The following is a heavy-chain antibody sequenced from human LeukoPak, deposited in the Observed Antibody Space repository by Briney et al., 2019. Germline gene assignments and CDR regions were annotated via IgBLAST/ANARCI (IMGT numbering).Heavy chain of an antibody. CDR3: ASYYYDSSGYFVFDY. Sequence: GASVKVSCKASGGTFSSYAISWVRQAPGQGLEWMGGIIPIIGTANYAQKFQGRVTITADESTSTAYMELSSLRSEDTAVYYCASYYYDSSGYFVFDYWGQGTLVTVSS. CDR2: IIPIIGTA. CDR1: GGTFSSYA. D-gene: IGHD3-22*01. J-gene: IGHJ4*02. V-gene: IGHV1-69*13.